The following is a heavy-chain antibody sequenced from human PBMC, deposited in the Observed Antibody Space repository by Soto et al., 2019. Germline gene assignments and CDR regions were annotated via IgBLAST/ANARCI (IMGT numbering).Heavy chain of an antibody. CDR2: ITGSAGGT. CDR3: AKDSLGVFYGDYVDS. D-gene: IGHD4-17*01. Sequence: EVQLLESGGGLVQPGGSLRLSCAASGFTFSSYAMSWVRQAPGKGLEWVSTITGSAGGTYYPDSVKGRFTISRDNSKNTLYLQINSLRAEDTAIYFCAKDSLGVFYGDYVDSWGQGTLVTVSS. J-gene: IGHJ4*02. V-gene: IGHV3-23*01. CDR1: GFTFSSYA.